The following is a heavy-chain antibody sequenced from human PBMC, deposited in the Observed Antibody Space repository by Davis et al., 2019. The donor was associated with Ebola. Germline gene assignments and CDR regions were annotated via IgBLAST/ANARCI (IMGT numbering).Heavy chain of an antibody. V-gene: IGHV1-69*10. J-gene: IGHJ6*02. D-gene: IGHD3-16*01. CDR1: GGTFSSYA. CDR3: ARDRAPTYYYGMDV. Sequence: SVTVSCKASGGTFSSYAISWVRQAPGQGLEWMGGIIPILGIANYAQKLQGRVTMTTDTSTSTAYMELRSLRSDDTAVYYCARDRAPTYYYGMDVWGQGTTVTVSS. CDR2: IIPILGIA.